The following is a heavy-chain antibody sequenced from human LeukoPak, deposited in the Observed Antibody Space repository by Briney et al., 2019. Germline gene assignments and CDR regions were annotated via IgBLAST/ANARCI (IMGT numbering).Heavy chain of an antibody. CDR1: GFTFDDYG. D-gene: IGHD6-19*01. J-gene: IGHJ4*02. CDR2: IKQDGSEK. Sequence: GGSLRLSCAASGFTFDDYGMSWVRQAPGKGLEWVANIKQDGSEKYYVDSVKGRFTISRDNAKNSLYLQMNSLRAEDTAVYYCARDSSQSSFDYWGQGTLVTVSS. CDR3: ARDSSQSSFDY. V-gene: IGHV3-7*01.